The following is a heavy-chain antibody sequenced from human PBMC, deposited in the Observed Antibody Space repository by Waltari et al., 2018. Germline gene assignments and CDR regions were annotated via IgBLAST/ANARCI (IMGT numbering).Heavy chain of an antibody. CDR2: FFYCGTT. D-gene: IGHD5-12*01. CDR1: VVLLTRNRHY. Sequence: LQLQESGPKLVRPSETLSLICRVSVVLLTRNRHYWAWIPQSPGQGQEWIGTFFYCGTTYISPSLKSRVSVSRDTSKNQVSLILGAVTAADMAVYYCATYIGASVGTAAFDVWGQGTMVTVSS. J-gene: IGHJ3*01. CDR3: ATYIGASVGTAAFDV. V-gene: IGHV4-39*01.